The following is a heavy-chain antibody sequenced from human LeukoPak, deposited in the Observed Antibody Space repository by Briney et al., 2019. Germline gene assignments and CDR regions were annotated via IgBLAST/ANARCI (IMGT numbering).Heavy chain of an antibody. Sequence: SETLCLTCTVSGGSISSSSYYWGWIRQPPGKGLEWIGSIYNSGSTYYNPSLKSRVTISVDTSKNQFSLKLSSVTAADTAVYYCARVTLRDGYNHWGQGTLVTVSS. D-gene: IGHD5-24*01. CDR3: ARVTLRDGYNH. V-gene: IGHV4-39*01. J-gene: IGHJ4*02. CDR2: IYNSGST. CDR1: GGSISSSSYY.